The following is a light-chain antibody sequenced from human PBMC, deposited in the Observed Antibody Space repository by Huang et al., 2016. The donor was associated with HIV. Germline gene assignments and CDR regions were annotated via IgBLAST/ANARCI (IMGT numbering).Light chain of an antibody. J-gene: IGKJ4*01. V-gene: IGKV4-1*01. CDR1: RSLLYSSNIKNY. CDR2: LAS. CDR3: QQYYSLPLT. Sequence: DIVMTQSPDSLAVSLGERATINCKSNRSLLYSSNIKNYLAWYKQIPGQPPTLRIYLASTREAGVPDRFSGSGSGTDFTLTITSLQAEDVAIYYCQQYYSLPLTFGGGTKVEIK.